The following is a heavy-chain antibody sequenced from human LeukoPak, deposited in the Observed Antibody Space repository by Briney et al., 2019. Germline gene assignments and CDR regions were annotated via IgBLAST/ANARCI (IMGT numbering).Heavy chain of an antibody. CDR1: GFTFSSYG. CDR2: ISGSGDYT. V-gene: IGHV3-23*01. J-gene: IGHJ3*02. D-gene: IGHD6-19*01. Sequence: GGSLRLSCAASGFTFSSYGMSWVRQAPGKGLEWVSAISGSGDYTYYADSVKGRFTISRDNSKNTLYLQMNSLRAEDTAVYYCARVRMSGWTLGYAFDIWGQGTMVTVSS. CDR3: ARVRMSGWTLGYAFDI.